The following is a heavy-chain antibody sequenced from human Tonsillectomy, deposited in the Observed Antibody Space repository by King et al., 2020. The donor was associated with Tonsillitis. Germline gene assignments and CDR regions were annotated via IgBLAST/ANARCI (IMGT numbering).Heavy chain of an antibody. CDR2: MDQDGGEK. D-gene: IGHD5-18*01. CDR3: ARTAIQLWSNFDY. CDR1: GFSFSRYW. J-gene: IGHJ4*02. Sequence: VQLVESGGGLVQPGGSLRLSCVASGFSFSRYWMNWVRQAPGKCLEWVANMDQDGGEKHFLDALKGRLTISRDNAKNSLYLQMNSLRVEDTAVYYCARTAIQLWSNFDYWGQGTLVTVSS. V-gene: IGHV3-7*01.